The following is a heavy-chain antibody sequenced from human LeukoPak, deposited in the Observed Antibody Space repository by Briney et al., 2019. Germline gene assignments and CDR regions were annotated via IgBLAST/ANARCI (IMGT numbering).Heavy chain of an antibody. J-gene: IGHJ3*02. CDR3: VKGHESSGYHFDAFHS. CDR1: GFTFSSYS. D-gene: IGHD3-22*01. V-gene: IGHV3-48*01. CDR2: ISSISGSSI. Sequence: PGGSLRLSCAASGFTFSSYSMNWVRQAPGKGLEWVSYISSISGSSIFYADSVKGRFSISRDNAKNTLYLQLSSLRTEDTAVYHCVKGHESSGYHFDAFHSWGQGTQVTVSS.